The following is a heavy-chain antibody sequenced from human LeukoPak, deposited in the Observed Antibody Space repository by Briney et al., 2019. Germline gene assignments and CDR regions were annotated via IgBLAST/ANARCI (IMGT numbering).Heavy chain of an antibody. J-gene: IGHJ4*02. CDR3: AKDWGITGTTLCY. D-gene: IGHD1-7*01. V-gene: IGHV3-33*06. Sequence: PGRSLRLSCAASGFTFSSYGMHWVRQAPGKGLEWVAVIWYDGSNKYYADSVKGRFTISRDNSKNTLYLQMNSLRAEDTAVYYCAKDWGITGTTLCYWGQGTLVTVSS. CDR2: IWYDGSNK. CDR1: GFTFSSYG.